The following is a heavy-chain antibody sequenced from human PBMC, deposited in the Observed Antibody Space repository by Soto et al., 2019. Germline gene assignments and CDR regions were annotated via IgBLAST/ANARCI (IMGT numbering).Heavy chain of an antibody. D-gene: IGHD3-10*01. CDR1: GFTFSNYA. V-gene: IGHV3-30-3*01. Sequence: GGPLRLSCAPSGFTFSNYAIHWVRQAPGKGLEWVTIISKDGNSKHYADSVKGRFTISRDNSKNTLFLQMNSLRAEDTAVYYCARVPQGSYCYIDYWGQGTPVTVSS. CDR2: ISKDGNSK. J-gene: IGHJ4*02. CDR3: ARVPQGSYCYIDY.